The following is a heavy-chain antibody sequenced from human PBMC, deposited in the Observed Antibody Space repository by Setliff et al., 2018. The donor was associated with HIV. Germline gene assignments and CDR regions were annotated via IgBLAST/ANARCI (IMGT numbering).Heavy chain of an antibody. CDR2: IIPILGIA. D-gene: IGHD3-22*01. J-gene: IGHJ6*03. CDR1: GGTFSSYT. Sequence: ASVKVSCKASGGTFSSYTISWVRQAPGQGLEWMGRIIPILGIANYAQKFQGRVPITADKSTSTAYMELSSLRSEDTAVYYCASAYYYDSSGRTGYYMDVWGKGTTVTVSS. V-gene: IGHV1-69*02. CDR3: ASAYYYDSSGRTGYYMDV.